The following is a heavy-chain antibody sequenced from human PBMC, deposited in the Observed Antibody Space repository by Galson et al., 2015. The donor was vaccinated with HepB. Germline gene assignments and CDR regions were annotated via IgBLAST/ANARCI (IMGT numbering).Heavy chain of an antibody. V-gene: IGHV1-18*01. CDR2: VSAYNLNT. J-gene: IGHJ6*02. CDR1: GYTFTNYG. CDR3: ARDRYDFWSGYYLDV. D-gene: IGHD3-3*01. Sequence: QSGAEVKKPGASVKVSCKASGYTFTNYGISWVRQAPGQGLEWLGWVSAYNLNTKYAQNLQGRVTMTTDTSTNTAYMELRSLRSDDTAVYYCARDRYDFWSGYYLDVWGQGTTVTVSS.